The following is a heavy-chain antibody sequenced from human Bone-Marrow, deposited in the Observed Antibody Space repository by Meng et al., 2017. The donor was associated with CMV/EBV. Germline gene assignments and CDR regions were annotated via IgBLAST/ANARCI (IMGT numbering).Heavy chain of an antibody. J-gene: IGHJ3*02. CDR2: MNPNSGNT. CDR1: GYTFTSYG. D-gene: IGHD6-6*01. CDR3: ARLSRMIAARPWPAFDI. Sequence: ASVKVSCKASGYTFTSYGISWVRQATGQGLEWMGWMNPNSGNTGYAQKFQGRVTMTRNTSISTAYMELSSLRSEDTAAYYCARLSRMIAARPWPAFDIWGQGTMVTVSS. V-gene: IGHV1-8*02.